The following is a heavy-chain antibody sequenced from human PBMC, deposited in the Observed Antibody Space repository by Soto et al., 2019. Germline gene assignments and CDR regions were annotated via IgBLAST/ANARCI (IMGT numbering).Heavy chain of an antibody. J-gene: IGHJ3*02. CDR2: FDPEDGET. Sequence: ASVKVSCKVSGYTLTELSMHWVRQAPGKGLEWMGGFDPEDGETIYAKKFQGRVTMTEDTRTDTAYMELSSLRSEDSTVKYCMNNDAFDIWGQGTMVTVSS. CDR1: GYTLTELS. CDR3: MNNDAFDI. V-gene: IGHV1-24*01.